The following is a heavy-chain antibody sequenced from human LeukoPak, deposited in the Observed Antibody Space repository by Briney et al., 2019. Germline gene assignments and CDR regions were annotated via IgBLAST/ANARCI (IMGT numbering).Heavy chain of an antibody. J-gene: IGHJ3*02. CDR1: GGSISSSSYY. D-gene: IGHD1-7*01. CDR2: IYYSGST. V-gene: IGHV4-39*07. CDR3: ARHPQTGTTGSGVFDI. Sequence: SETLSLTCTVSGGSISSSSYYWGWIRQPPGKGLEWIGSIYYSGSTYYNPSLKSRVTISVDTSKNQFSLKLSSVTAADTAVYYCARHPQTGTTGSGVFDIWGQGTMVTVSS.